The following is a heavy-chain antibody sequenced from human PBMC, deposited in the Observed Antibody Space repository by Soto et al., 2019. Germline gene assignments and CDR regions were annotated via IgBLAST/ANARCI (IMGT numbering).Heavy chain of an antibody. Sequence: QVQLVQSGAEVKKPGSSVKVSCKASGGTFSNYPISWVRQAPGQGLEWMGGIIPIFGTVNYAQKFQGRVTLTADESTSTAYMELSSLRSEDTSVYYCATGNQRWLELWYFDLWGRGTLVTVSS. CDR1: GGTFSNYP. CDR3: ATGNQRWLELWYFDL. D-gene: IGHD5-12*01. CDR2: IIPIFGTV. J-gene: IGHJ2*01. V-gene: IGHV1-69*12.